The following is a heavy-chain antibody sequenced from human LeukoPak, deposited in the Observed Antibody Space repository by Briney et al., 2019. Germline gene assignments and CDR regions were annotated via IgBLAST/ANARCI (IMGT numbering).Heavy chain of an antibody. Sequence: PGGSLRLSCAASGFSFSNYGMHWVRQAPGKGLEWVAVIWYDGSNKFYADSVKGRFTISRDNSKNTLFLQMNSLRAEDTAVYYCARVGTVSRVSYKYYGMDVWGQGTTVTVSS. V-gene: IGHV3-33*01. D-gene: IGHD4-17*01. J-gene: IGHJ6*02. CDR3: ARVGTVSRVSYKYYGMDV. CDR1: GFSFSNYG. CDR2: IWYDGSNK.